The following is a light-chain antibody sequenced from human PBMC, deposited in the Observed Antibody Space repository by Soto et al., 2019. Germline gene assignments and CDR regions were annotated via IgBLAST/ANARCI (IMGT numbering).Light chain of an antibody. CDR1: SGNIASNY. Sequence: NFMLTQPHSVSESPGKTVTISCTRSSGNIASNYVQWYQQRPGSAPTTVIYEDNLRPSGVPDRFSGSIDRSSNSASLTISGLKTEDEADYFCQSYGSSIQGVFGGGTKLTVL. J-gene: IGLJ3*02. CDR2: EDN. V-gene: IGLV6-57*04. CDR3: QSYGSSIQGV.